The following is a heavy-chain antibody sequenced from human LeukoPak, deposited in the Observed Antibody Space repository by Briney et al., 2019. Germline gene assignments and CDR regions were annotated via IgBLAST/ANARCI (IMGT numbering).Heavy chain of an antibody. V-gene: IGHV4-39*01. CDR1: GGSISSSSYY. D-gene: IGHD3-3*01. J-gene: IGHJ4*02. CDR2: IYYSGST. CDR3: ARVYDFWSGRLGHFDY. Sequence: PSETLSLTCTVSGGSISSSSYYWGWIRQPPGKGLEWIGSIYYSGSTYYNPSLKSRVTISVDTSKNQFSLKLSSVTAADTAVYYCARVYDFWSGRLGHFDYWGQGTLVTVSS.